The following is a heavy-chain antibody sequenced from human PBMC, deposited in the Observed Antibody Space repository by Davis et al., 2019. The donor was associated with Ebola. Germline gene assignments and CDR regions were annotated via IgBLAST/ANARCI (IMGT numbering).Heavy chain of an antibody. CDR3: AREGDHYGSESHRDGFDI. V-gene: IGHV3-74*01. D-gene: IGHD3-10*01. CDR2: IDTDGSTT. Sequence: PGGSLRLSCVGSEFTFRSYWFHWVRQAPGKGLEWVSRIDTDGSTTNYADSVRGRFTISRDNAKNTLFLQMNSLRADDTAVYYCAREGDHYGSESHRDGFDIWGRGTMVAVSS. J-gene: IGHJ3*02. CDR1: EFTFRSYW.